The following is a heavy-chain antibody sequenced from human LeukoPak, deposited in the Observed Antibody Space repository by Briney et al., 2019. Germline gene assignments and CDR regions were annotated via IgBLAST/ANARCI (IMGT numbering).Heavy chain of an antibody. D-gene: IGHD2-2*01. J-gene: IGHJ3*02. CDR2: IYYSGST. CDR1: GGSISSYY. CDR3: ARVVRKDIVVVPAAVRNAFDI. Sequence: SETLSLTCTVSGGSISSYYWSWIRQPPGKGLEWIGYIYYSGSTNYNPSLKSRVTISVDTSKNQFSLKLSSVTAADTAVYYCARVVRKDIVVVPAAVRNAFDIWGQGTMVTVSS. V-gene: IGHV4-59*01.